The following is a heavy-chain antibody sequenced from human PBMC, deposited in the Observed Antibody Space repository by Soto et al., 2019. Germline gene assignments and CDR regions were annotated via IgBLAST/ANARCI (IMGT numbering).Heavy chain of an antibody. V-gene: IGHV3-30-3*01. CDR3: ARGLRNYYDRSGLHY. J-gene: IGHJ4*02. Sequence: GGSLRLSCAASGFTFSSYAMHWVRQAPGKGLEWVAVISYDGSNKYYADSVKGRFTISRDNSKNTLYLQMNSLRAEDTAVYYCARGLRNYYDRSGLHYWGQGTLVTVSS. D-gene: IGHD3-22*01. CDR2: ISYDGSNK. CDR1: GFTFSSYA.